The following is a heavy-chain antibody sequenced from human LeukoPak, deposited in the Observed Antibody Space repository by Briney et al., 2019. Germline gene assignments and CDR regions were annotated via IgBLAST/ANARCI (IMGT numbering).Heavy chain of an antibody. D-gene: IGHD3-3*01. J-gene: IGHJ4*02. V-gene: IGHV1-69*05. CDR1: GGTFSSYA. Sequence: SSVKVSCKASGGTFSSYAVSWVRQAPGQGREWMGGIIPIFGTANYAQKFQGRVTITTDESTSTAYMELSSLRSDDTAVYYCARAYDFWSGYCLFDYWGQGTLVTVSS. CDR2: IIPIFGTA. CDR3: ARAYDFWSGYCLFDY.